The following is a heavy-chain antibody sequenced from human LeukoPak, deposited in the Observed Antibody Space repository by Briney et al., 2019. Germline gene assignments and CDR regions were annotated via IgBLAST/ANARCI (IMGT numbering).Heavy chain of an antibody. CDR3: ARDLGGGSFDF. V-gene: IGHV4-59*02. D-gene: IGHD2-15*01. J-gene: IGHJ4*02. Sequence: GSLRLSCAASGFTVSSNYMSWVRQAPGKGLEWIGYIYYSGSTNYNPSLKSRLTMSVDTSKNQFSLKLSSVTAADTAVYYCARDLGGGSFDFWGQGTLVTVSS. CDR1: GFTVSSNY. CDR2: IYYSGST.